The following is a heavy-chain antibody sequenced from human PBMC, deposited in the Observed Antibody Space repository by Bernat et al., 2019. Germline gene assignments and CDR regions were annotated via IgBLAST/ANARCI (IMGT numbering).Heavy chain of an antibody. V-gene: IGHV3-30-3*01. CDR2: ISYGGSNK. CDR1: GFTFSSYA. D-gene: IGHD6-19*01. CDR3: AKDVQWLEATDYHSGMDV. J-gene: IGHJ6*02. Sequence: QVQLLESGGGVVQPGRSLRLSCAASGFTFSSYAMHWVRQAPGKGLEWVAVISYGGSNKYYADSVKGRFTTSSDNSKNTLYLQMNSLRAEDTAVYYCAKDVQWLEATDYHSGMDVWGQGTTVTVSS.